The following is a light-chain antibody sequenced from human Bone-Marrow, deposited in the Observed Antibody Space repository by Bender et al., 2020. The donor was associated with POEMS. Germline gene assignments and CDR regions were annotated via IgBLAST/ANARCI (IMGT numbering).Light chain of an antibody. CDR3: SSYSSSTTPLL. Sequence: QSALTQPASVSGSPGQSITISCTGTSSDIGYSDHVSWYQQHPGKVPKLIIYDVSNRPSGFSSRFSGTRSGNTASLTISGLQAEDEAEYYCSSYSSSTTPLLFATGTKVTVL. V-gene: IGLV2-14*03. J-gene: IGLJ1*01. CDR2: DVS. CDR1: SSDIGYSDH.